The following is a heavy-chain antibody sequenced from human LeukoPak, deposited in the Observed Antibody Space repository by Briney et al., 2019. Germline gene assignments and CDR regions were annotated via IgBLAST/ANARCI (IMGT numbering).Heavy chain of an antibody. V-gene: IGHV3-21*01. CDR1: GFTFSSYS. CDR3: ASTFYGSGSSDY. Sequence: GGSLRLSCAASGFTFSSYSMNWVRQAPGKGLEWVSSISSSSSYIYYADSVKGRFTISRDNAKNSLYLQMNSLRAEDTAVYYCASTFYGSGSSDYWGQETLVTVSS. J-gene: IGHJ4*02. CDR2: ISSSSSYI. D-gene: IGHD3-10*01.